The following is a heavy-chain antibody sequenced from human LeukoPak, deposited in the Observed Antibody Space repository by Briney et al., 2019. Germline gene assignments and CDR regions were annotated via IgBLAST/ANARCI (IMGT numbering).Heavy chain of an antibody. CDR1: GSTFSSYS. V-gene: IGHV3-21*01. CDR3: ARGVSDAFDI. J-gene: IGHJ3*02. Sequence: PGGSLRLSCAASGSTFSSYSMNWVRQAPGKGLEWVSSISSSSSYIYYADSVKGRFTISRDNAKNSLYLQMNSLRAEDTAVYYCARGVSDAFDIWGQGTMVTVSS. CDR2: ISSSSSYI.